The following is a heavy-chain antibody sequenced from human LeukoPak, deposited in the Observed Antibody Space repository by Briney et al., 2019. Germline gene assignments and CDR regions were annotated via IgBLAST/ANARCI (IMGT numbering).Heavy chain of an antibody. V-gene: IGHV4-39*07. D-gene: IGHD5-18*01. J-gene: IGHJ4*02. CDR1: GGSISSSSYY. CDR2: IYYSGST. CDR3: ARDLSIVDTAMGHPFDY. Sequence: SETLSLTCTVSGGSISSSSYYWGWIRQPPGKGLEWIGSIYYSGSTYYNPSLKSRVTISVDTSKNQFSLKLSSVAAADTAVYYCARDLSIVDTAMGHPFDYWGQGTLVTVSS.